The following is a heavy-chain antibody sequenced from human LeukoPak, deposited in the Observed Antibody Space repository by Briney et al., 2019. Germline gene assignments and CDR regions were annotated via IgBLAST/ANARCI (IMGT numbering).Heavy chain of an antibody. CDR1: GGSFSGYY. CDR2: INHSGST. V-gene: IGHV4-34*01. CDR3: ATIRVGRYNWFDP. Sequence: SETLSLTCAVYGGSFSGYYWSWIRQPPGKGLEWIGEINHSGSTNYNPSLKSRVTISVDTSKNQFSLKLSSVTAADTAVYYCATIRVGRYNWFDPWGQGTLVTVSS. J-gene: IGHJ5*02.